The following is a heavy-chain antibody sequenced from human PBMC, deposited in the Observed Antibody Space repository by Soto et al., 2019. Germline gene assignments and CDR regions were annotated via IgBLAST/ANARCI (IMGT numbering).Heavy chain of an antibody. CDR2: ISYDGSNK. Sequence: GGSLRLSCAASGFTFSSYGMHWVRQAPGKGLEWVAVISYDGSNKYYADSVKGRFTTSRDNSKNTLYLQMNSLRAEDTAVYYCAKDTERLVGATSYFDYWGQGTLVTVSS. J-gene: IGHJ4*02. V-gene: IGHV3-30*18. D-gene: IGHD1-26*01. CDR1: GFTFSSYG. CDR3: AKDTERLVGATSYFDY.